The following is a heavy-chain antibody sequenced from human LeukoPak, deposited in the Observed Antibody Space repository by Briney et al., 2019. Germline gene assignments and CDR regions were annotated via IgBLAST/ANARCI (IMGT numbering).Heavy chain of an antibody. CDR2: ISSSGSTI. J-gene: IGHJ6*04. D-gene: IGHD3-10*02. Sequence: LGGSLRLSCAASGFTFSSYSMNWVRQAPGKGLEWVSYISSSGSTIYYADSVKGRFTISRDNAKNSLYLQMNSLRAEDTAVYYCTELGITMIGGVWGKGTTVTISS. CDR1: GFTFSSYS. V-gene: IGHV3-48*04. CDR3: TELGITMIGGV.